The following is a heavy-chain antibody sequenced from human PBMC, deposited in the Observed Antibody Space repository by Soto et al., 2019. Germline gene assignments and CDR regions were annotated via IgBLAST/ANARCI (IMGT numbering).Heavy chain of an antibody. CDR3: ALYDALLFDY. CDR1: VLSVATCN. CDR2: ITGSTSSNV. J-gene: IGHJ4*02. Sequence: GGSLRLTCGSSVLSVATCNRNEVRQGPGKGLECVSCITGSTSSNVYYADSVKGRFTISRDSAKKSLYLQMNSLRADDTALYFCALYDALLFDYRGQGTMVTISS. V-gene: IGHV3-21*01. D-gene: IGHD2-8*01.